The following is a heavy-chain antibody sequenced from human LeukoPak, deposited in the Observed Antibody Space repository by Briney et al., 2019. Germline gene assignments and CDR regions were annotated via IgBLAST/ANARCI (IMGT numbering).Heavy chain of an antibody. J-gene: IGHJ4*02. CDR2: LSGSGGTT. Sequence: PGGSLRLSCAASGFTFSNYAMSWVRQAPGKGLEWVSGLSGSGGTTYYADSVKGRFTISRDNSKNTLYLQMTGLRADDTALYYCAKDRTGLYFFDYWGQGTLVTVSS. CDR3: AKDRTGLYFFDY. CDR1: GFTFSNYA. D-gene: IGHD3-9*01. V-gene: IGHV3-23*01.